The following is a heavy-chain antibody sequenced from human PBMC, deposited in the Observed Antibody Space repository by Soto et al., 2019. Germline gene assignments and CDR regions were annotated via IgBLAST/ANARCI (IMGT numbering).Heavy chain of an antibody. V-gene: IGHV3-9*01. Sequence: EVQLVESGGGLVQPGRSLRLSCAASGFTFDDYAMHWVRQAPGKGLEWVSGISWNSGSIGYADSVKGRFTISRDNAKNSLYLQMNSVRAEETALYYSAKAMTTVTSHDAFDIWGQGTMVTLSS. J-gene: IGHJ3*02. CDR1: GFTFDDYA. D-gene: IGHD4-17*01. CDR3: AKAMTTVTSHDAFDI. CDR2: ISWNSGSI.